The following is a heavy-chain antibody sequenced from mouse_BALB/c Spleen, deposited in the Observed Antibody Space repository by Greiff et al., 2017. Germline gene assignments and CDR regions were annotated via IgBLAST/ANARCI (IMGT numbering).Heavy chain of an antibody. D-gene: IGHD1-1*01. CDR3: ARATVVECYFDY. CDR2: INSNGGST. CDR1: GFTFSSYG. Sequence: VQVVESGGGLVQPGGSLKLSCAASGFTFSSYGMSWVRQTPDKRLELVATINSNGGSTYYPDSVKGRFTISRDNAKNTLYLQMSSLKSEDTAMYYCARATVVECYFDYWGQGTTLTVSS. J-gene: IGHJ2*01. V-gene: IGHV5-6-3*01.